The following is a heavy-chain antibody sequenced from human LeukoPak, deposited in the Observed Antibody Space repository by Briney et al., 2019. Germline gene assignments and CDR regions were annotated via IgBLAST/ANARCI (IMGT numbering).Heavy chain of an antibody. J-gene: IGHJ6*02. Sequence: GGSLRLSCAASGFTFSESWMSWVRQAPGQGLEWVAAIKEDGSEKDYVDSVKGRFIIPRDNAKNSLYLQMNSLRAEDTAVYYCATYTNWVAGDVWGQGTTVSVSS. CDR1: GFTFSESW. D-gene: IGHD1-1*01. CDR3: ATYTNWVAGDV. CDR2: IKEDGSEK. V-gene: IGHV3-7*01.